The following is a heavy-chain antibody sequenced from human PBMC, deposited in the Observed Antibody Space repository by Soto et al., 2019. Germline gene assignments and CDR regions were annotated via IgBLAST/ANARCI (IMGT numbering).Heavy chain of an antibody. D-gene: IGHD2-2*01. CDR1: GGTFSSYA. V-gene: IGHV1-69*13. CDR3: AGRVKGYCSSTSCSKAPYYYYYYGMDV. Sequence: SVKVSCKASGGTFSSYAISWLRQAPGQGLEWMGGIIPIFGTANYAQKFQGRVTITADESTSTAYMELSSLRSEDTAVYYCAGRVKGYCSSTSCSKAPYYYYYYGMDVWGQGTTVTVSS. CDR2: IIPIFGTA. J-gene: IGHJ6*02.